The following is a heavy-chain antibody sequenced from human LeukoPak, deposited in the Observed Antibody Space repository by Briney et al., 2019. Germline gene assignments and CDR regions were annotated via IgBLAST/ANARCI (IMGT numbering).Heavy chain of an antibody. CDR2: INPNSGAT. D-gene: IGHD3-16*01. CDR1: GYTFTGYY. CDR3: ARDLMTTPTWDFDY. J-gene: IGHJ4*02. Sequence: ASVKVSCKGSGYTFTGYYMHWVRQAPGQGLEWMAWINPNSGATNYAQKFQGRVTVTRDTSISTAYMELSSLESGDTAVYYCARDLMTTPTWDFDYWGQGTLVSVSS. V-gene: IGHV1-2*02.